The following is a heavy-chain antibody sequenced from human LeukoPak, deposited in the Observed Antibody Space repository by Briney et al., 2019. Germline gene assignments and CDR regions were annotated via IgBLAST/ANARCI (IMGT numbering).Heavy chain of an antibody. CDR1: GGTFSSYA. D-gene: IGHD2-2*01. J-gene: IGHJ6*02. Sequence: ASVKVSCKASGGTFSSYAISWVRQAPGQGLEWMGGIIPIFGTANYAQKFQGRVTITADESTSTAYMELSSLRSEDTAVYYCASSTSKTTYYYYGMDDWGQGTTVTVSS. CDR2: IIPIFGTA. CDR3: ASSTSKTTYYYYGMDD. V-gene: IGHV1-69*13.